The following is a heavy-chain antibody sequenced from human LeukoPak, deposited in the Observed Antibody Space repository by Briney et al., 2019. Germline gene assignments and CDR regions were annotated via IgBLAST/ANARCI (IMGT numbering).Heavy chain of an antibody. CDR3: ARDTGDYGGNRFDS. CDR2: INPNSGGT. J-gene: IGHJ4*02. Sequence: VKVSCKASGYTFTGYYLHWVRQAPGQGLEWMGWINPNSGGTNYAQKFQGRVTMTRDTSNSTAYMELSRLRSDDTAVYYSARDTGDYGGNRFDSWGQGTLVTISS. V-gene: IGHV1-2*02. D-gene: IGHD4-23*01. CDR1: GYTFTGYY.